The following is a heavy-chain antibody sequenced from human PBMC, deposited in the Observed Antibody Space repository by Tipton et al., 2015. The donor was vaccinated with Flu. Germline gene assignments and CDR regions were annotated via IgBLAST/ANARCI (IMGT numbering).Heavy chain of an antibody. CDR3: PRDPSLGMPDYVDA. Sequence: GLVKPSETLSLICTVSDYSISSGYYWAWIRQPPGKELEWIGCISHSGRTYYNPSLKSRVTISVDTSKKQSSLQLRSVTAADTAVYYCPRDPSLGMPDYVDAWGQGVLVTAPS. D-gene: IGHD2-2*01. V-gene: IGHV4-38-2*02. CDR1: DYSISSGYY. J-gene: IGHJ4*02. CDR2: ISHSGRT.